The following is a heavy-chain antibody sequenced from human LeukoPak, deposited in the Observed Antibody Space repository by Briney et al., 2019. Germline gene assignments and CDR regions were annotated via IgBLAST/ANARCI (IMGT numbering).Heavy chain of an antibody. Sequence: PGGSLRLSCAASGFTFSSYSMNWVRQAPGKGLEWVSSISSSSSYIYYADSVKGRFTISRDNAKNSLYLQMNSLRAEDTAVYYCARHLREVGATYYFDYWGQGTLVTVSS. CDR3: ARHLREVGATYYFDY. J-gene: IGHJ4*02. D-gene: IGHD1-26*01. CDR1: GFTFSSYS. CDR2: ISSSSSYI. V-gene: IGHV3-21*01.